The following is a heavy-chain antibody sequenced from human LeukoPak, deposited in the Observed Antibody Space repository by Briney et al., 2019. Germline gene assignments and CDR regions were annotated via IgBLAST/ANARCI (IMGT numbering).Heavy chain of an antibody. CDR1: GFTFSRYA. Sequence: GGSLRLSCAASGFTFSRYAMSWVRQAPGKGLEWVSYISSSGSTIYYADSVKGRFTISRDNAKNSLYLQMNSLRAEDTAVYYCAELGITMIGGVWGKGTTVTISS. J-gene: IGHJ6*04. V-gene: IGHV3-48*03. CDR3: AELGITMIGGV. D-gene: IGHD3-10*02. CDR2: ISSSGSTI.